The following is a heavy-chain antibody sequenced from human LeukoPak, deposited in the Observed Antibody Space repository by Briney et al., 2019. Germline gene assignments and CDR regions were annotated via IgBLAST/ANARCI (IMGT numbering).Heavy chain of an antibody. CDR1: GFTFSSYA. D-gene: IGHD1-1*01. J-gene: IGHJ4*02. V-gene: IGHV3-23*01. Sequence: GGSLRLSCAASGFTFSSYAMSWVRQAPGKGLEWVSAISGSGGGTYYADSVKGRSTISRDNSKNTLYLQMNSLTAEDTAIYYCAKATGNLGNWGQGTLVTVSS. CDR3: AKATGNLGN. CDR2: ISGSGGGT.